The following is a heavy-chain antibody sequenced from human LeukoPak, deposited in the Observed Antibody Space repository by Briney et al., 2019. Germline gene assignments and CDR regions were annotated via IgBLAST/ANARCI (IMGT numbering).Heavy chain of an antibody. CDR2: IYYSGST. CDR1: GGSISSGGYY. CDR3: AREKLLSYLVGYNWFDP. D-gene: IGHD2-2*01. J-gene: IGHJ5*02. V-gene: IGHV4-31*03. Sequence: SETLSLTCTVSGGSISSGGYYWSWIRQHPGKGLEWIGYIYYSGSTYYNPSLKSRVTISVDTSKNQFSLKLSSVTAADTAVHYCAREKLLSYLVGYNWFDPWGQGTLVTVSS.